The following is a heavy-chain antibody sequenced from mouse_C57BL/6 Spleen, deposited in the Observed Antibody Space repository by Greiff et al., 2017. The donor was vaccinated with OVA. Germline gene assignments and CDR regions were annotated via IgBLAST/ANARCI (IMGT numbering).Heavy chain of an antibody. Sequence: EVKLVESGGGLVKPGGSLKLSCAASGFTFSDYGMHWVRQAPEKGLEWVAYISSGSSTIYYADTVTGRFTISRDNAENTLFLQMTSLRSEHTAMLYCARGVLRYGDYGGQGTTRTVAS. V-gene: IGHV5-17*01. D-gene: IGHD1-1*01. CDR2: ISSGSSTI. CDR3: ARGVLRYGDY. J-gene: IGHJ2*01. CDR1: GFTFSDYG.